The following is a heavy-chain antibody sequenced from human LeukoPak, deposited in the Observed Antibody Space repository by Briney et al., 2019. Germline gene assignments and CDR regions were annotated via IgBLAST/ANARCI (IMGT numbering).Heavy chain of an antibody. Sequence: PSETLSLTCTVSGGYISSSFWSWICPAPAKGLELSGFTYDGVRSNYTPSPRSRVDISLDTSSNRYSLRLTSVTAADTGVYYCARLWRPHDYDNWFDHWGQGILVTVSS. CDR1: GGYISSSF. CDR3: ARLWRPHDYDNWFDH. V-gene: IGHV4-59*01. CDR2: TYDGVRS. J-gene: IGHJ5*02. D-gene: IGHD4-17*01.